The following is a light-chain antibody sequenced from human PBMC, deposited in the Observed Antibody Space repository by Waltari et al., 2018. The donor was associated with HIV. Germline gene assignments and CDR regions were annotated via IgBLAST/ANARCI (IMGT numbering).Light chain of an antibody. CDR1: KLGDKY. Sequence: SYELTQPPSVSVATGQTASITCSGDKLGDKYACWYQQKPGQSPVLVIYQDSKRPSGIPERFSGSNSGNTATLTISGTQTMDEADYYCQAWDSSTVWVFGGGTKLTVL. CDR3: QAWDSSTVWV. CDR2: QDS. V-gene: IGLV3-1*01. J-gene: IGLJ3*02.